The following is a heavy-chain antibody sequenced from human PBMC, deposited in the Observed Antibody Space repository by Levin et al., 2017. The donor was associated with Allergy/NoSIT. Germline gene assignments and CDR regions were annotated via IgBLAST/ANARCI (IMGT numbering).Heavy chain of an antibody. CDR3: ASMIVPTANHPYFDY. Sequence: SETLSLTCTVSGGSISSSSSYWGWIRQPPGKGLEWIGSIYYSGSTYYNPSLRSRVTISVDTSKNQFSLKLTSVTAADTAVYYCASMIVPTANHPYFDYWGQGTLVTVSS. CDR2: IYYSGST. D-gene: IGHD2-2*01. CDR1: GGSISSSSSY. J-gene: IGHJ4*02. V-gene: IGHV4-39*01.